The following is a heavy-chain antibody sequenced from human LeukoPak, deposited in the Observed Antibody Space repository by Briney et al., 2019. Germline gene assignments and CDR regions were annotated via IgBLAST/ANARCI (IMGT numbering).Heavy chain of an antibody. Sequence: GGSLRLSCAASGFTVSSNYMSWVRQAPGKGLEWVSVIYSGGSTYYADSVKGRFAISRDNSKNTLYLQMNSLRAEDTAVYYCAKAGDYYDSSGYGYWGQGTLVTVSS. CDR1: GFTVSSNY. CDR2: IYSGGST. J-gene: IGHJ4*02. CDR3: AKAGDYYDSSGYGY. V-gene: IGHV3-53*01. D-gene: IGHD3-22*01.